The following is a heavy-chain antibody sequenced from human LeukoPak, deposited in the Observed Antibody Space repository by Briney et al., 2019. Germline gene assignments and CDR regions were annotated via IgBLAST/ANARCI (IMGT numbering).Heavy chain of an antibody. CDR3: ARGFMVRGVYNWFDP. CDR1: GYTFTSYD. V-gene: IGHV1-8*01. D-gene: IGHD3-10*01. Sequence: ASVKVSCKASGYTFTSYDINWVRQATGQGLEWMGWMSPNSGNTGYAQKFQGRVTMTRNTSISTAYMELSSLRSEDTAVYYCARGFMVRGVYNWFDPWGQGTLVTVSS. CDR2: MSPNSGNT. J-gene: IGHJ5*02.